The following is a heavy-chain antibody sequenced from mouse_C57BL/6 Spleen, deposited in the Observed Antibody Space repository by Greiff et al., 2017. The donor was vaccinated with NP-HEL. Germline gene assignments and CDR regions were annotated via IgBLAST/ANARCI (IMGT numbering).Heavy chain of an antibody. D-gene: IGHD1-1*01. CDR3: ARSWVTTVVAPFDY. J-gene: IGHJ2*01. Sequence: VQLQQSGPELVKPGASVKISCKASGYSFTGYYMNWVKQSPEKSLEWIGEINPSTGGTTYNQKFKAKATLTVDKSSSTAYMQLKSLTSEDSAVYYCARSWVTTVVAPFDYWGQGTTLTVSS. V-gene: IGHV1-42*01. CDR1: GYSFTGYY. CDR2: INPSTGGT.